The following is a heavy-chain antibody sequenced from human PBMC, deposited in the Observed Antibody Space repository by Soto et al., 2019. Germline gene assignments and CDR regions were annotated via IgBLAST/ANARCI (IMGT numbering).Heavy chain of an antibody. J-gene: IGHJ4*02. Sequence: PGGFLRLSCAASGFTFRDYAMHWVGQSPGKGLEWVAVISHDGSDKYYADSMKGRFIISRDNSENTLFLNMNSLKPEDTAVYYCAKENQHLVHDYWGQGTLVTVSS. CDR1: GFTFRDYA. CDR3: AKENQHLVHDY. V-gene: IGHV3-30*18. CDR2: ISHDGSDK. D-gene: IGHD6-13*01.